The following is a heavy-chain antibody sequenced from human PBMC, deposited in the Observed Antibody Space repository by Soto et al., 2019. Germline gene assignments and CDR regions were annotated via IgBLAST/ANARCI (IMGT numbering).Heavy chain of an antibody. CDR3: AKDTRSYDFWSGYSNYYYGMDV. CDR1: GFTFSSYA. D-gene: IGHD3-3*01. CDR2: ISGSGGST. V-gene: IGHV3-23*01. Sequence: GGSLRLSCAASGFTFSSYAMSWVRQAPGKGLEWVSAISGSGGSTYYADSVKGRFTISRDNSKNTLYLQMNSLRAEDTAVYSCAKDTRSYDFWSGYSNYYYGMDVWGQGTTVTVSS. J-gene: IGHJ6*02.